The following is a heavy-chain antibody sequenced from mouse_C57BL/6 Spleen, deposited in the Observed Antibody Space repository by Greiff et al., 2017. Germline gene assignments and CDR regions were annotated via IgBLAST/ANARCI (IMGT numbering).Heavy chain of an antibody. CDR2: LSWDDAK. CDR3: ARIYYDYDGRYAMDY. D-gene: IGHD2-4*01. J-gene: IGHJ4*01. CDR1: GFSLSTSGMG. Sequence: QVTLKVSGPGILQSSQTLSLTCSFSGFSLSTSGMGVSWIRQPSGKGLEWLAHLSWDDAKRYHPSLKSRPTISKDTSRNQVFLKITRVDTADTATYDCARIYYDYDGRYAMDYWGQGTSVTVSS. V-gene: IGHV8-12*01.